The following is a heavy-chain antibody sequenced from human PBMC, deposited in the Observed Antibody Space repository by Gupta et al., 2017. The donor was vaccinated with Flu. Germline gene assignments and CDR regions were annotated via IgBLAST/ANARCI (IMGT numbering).Heavy chain of an antibody. CDR2: NSITDAI. V-gene: IGHV3-48*02. D-gene: IGHD3-9*01. Sequence: EVQLVESGGGLVQPGGSLRLHCAAAGVTVSAQNMNWVRQAPGKGLEWVAYNSITDAIFYADSVKGRFTISRDNGKNSLYLQMNSLRDEDTARYYCVRDHDWAFDGWGQGTLVTVSS. CDR3: VRDHDWAFDG. J-gene: IGHJ5*02. CDR1: GVTVSAQN.